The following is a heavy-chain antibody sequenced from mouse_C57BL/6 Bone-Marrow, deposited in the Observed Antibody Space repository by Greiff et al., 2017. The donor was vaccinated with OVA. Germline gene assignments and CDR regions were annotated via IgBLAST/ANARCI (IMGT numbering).Heavy chain of an antibody. CDR1: GFTFTDYY. Sequence: DVMLVESGGGLVQPGGSLSLSCAASGFTFTDYYMSWVRQPPGKALEWLGFIRNKANGYTTEYSASVKGRFTISRDNSQSILYLQMNAVRAEDSATYYCARYKAEFDYWGQGTTLTVSS. J-gene: IGHJ2*01. D-gene: IGHD3-2*02. V-gene: IGHV7-3*01. CDR3: ARYKAEFDY. CDR2: IRNKANGYTT.